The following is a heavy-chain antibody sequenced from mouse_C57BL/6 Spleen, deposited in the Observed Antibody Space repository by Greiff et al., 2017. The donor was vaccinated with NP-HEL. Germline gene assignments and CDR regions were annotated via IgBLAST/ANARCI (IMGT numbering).Heavy chain of an antibody. CDR2: IYPRSGNT. Sequence: QVQLQQSGAELARPGASVKLSCKASGYTFTSYGISWVKQRTGQGLEWIGEIYPRSGNTYYNEKFKGKATLTADKSSSTAYMGLRSLTSEDAAVYFCARRDGSSYFDYWGQGTTLTVSS. D-gene: IGHD1-1*01. J-gene: IGHJ2*01. CDR1: GYTFTSYG. V-gene: IGHV1-81*01. CDR3: ARRDGSSYFDY.